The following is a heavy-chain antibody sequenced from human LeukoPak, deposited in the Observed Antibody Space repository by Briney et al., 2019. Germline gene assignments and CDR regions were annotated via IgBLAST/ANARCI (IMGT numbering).Heavy chain of an antibody. V-gene: IGHV1-2*02. D-gene: IGHD4-23*01. J-gene: IGHJ6*03. CDR2: INPNSGGT. CDR3: AREGPVADKTPDMDV. Sequence: ASVKVSCKASGYTFTGYYMHWVRQAPGQGLEWMGWINPNSGGTNYAQKFQGRVTMTRDTSISTAYMELSRLRSDDTAVYYCAREGPVADKTPDMDVWGKGTTVTISS. CDR1: GYTFTGYY.